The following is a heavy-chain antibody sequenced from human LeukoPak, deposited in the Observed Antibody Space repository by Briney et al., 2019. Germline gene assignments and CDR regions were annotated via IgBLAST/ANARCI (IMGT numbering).Heavy chain of an antibody. CDR2: ISSSGSTI. J-gene: IGHJ5*02. CDR3: ARAGWVSFDP. V-gene: IGHV3-48*03. CDR1: GFTFSSYE. D-gene: IGHD6-19*01. Sequence: GGSLRLSCAASGFTFSSYEMNWVRQAPGKGLEWVSYISSSGSTIYYADSVKGRFTIFRDNAKNSLYLQMNSLRAEDTAVYYCARAGWVSFDPWGQGTLVTVSS.